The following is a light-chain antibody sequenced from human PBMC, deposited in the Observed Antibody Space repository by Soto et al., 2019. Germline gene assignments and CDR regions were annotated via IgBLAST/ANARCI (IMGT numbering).Light chain of an antibody. Sequence: DIQLTQSPSVLSASVGDTVTITCRASQALSNYLAWYQQKPGKAPDLLIYSASTLQSGVPSRFSGSGSETEFTLTISSLQPDDFAPYYCQHYNSYSEALGQGTKVDIK. J-gene: IGKJ1*01. CDR1: QALSNY. CDR2: SAS. V-gene: IGKV1-9*01. CDR3: QHYNSYSEA.